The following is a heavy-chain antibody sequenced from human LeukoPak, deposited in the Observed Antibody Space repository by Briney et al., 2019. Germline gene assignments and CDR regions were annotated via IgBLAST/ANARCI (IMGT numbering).Heavy chain of an antibody. D-gene: IGHD6-13*01. V-gene: IGHV3-73*01. CDR3: TTLSCISAAG. J-gene: IGHJ4*02. CDR1: AFSFISAA. Sequence: PGGSLRLSCAASAFSFISAAMGWVRQASGKGLEWVGRIRSKANTYATAYAASVTGRFTISRDDSKNTAYLQMSSLKADDTAVNYCTTLSCISAAGGVQGTLVTVSS. CDR2: IRSKANTYAT.